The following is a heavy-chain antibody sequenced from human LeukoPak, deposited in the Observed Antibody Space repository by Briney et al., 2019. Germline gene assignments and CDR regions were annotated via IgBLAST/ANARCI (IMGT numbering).Heavy chain of an antibody. Sequence: GGSLRLTCAASEFTFSTYGMSWVRQAPGKGLEWVSGINYSGDSTYYADSVKGRFTISRDNSKNTLYLQMGSLRAEDMAVYYCARGVYGDYGFWFDPWGQGTLVTVSS. V-gene: IGHV3-23*01. CDR1: EFTFSTYG. CDR2: INYSGDST. J-gene: IGHJ5*02. D-gene: IGHD4-17*01. CDR3: ARGVYGDYGFWFDP.